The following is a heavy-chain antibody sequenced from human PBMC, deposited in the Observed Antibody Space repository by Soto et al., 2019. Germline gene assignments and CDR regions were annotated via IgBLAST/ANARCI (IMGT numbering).Heavy chain of an antibody. CDR1: GGSISSTNW. CDR3: ATLPPRIVVVVLPIPS. J-gene: IGHJ4*02. V-gene: IGHV4-4*02. D-gene: IGHD2-15*01. CDR2: DYHTGST. Sequence: QVQLQQSGPRLARPSGTLSLTCVVSGGSISSTNWWTWVRQPPGKGLEWIGEDYHTGSTKYNPSLQNRLTISLDKSNNHFSLNLKSVTAADTAVYYCATLPPRIVVVVLPIPSWGQGTLVTVSS.